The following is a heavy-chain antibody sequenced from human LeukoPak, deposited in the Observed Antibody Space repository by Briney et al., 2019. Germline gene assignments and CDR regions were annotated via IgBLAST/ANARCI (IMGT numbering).Heavy chain of an antibody. CDR3: AREPRYGFVDY. Sequence: SETLSLTCTVSGGSISSYYWSWARQPAGKGLEWIGRIYTSGSTNYNPSLKSRVTISVDTSKNQFSLKLSSVTAADTAVYYCAREPRYGFVDYWGQGTLVTVSS. D-gene: IGHD3-16*02. CDR1: GGSISSYY. V-gene: IGHV4-4*07. CDR2: IYTSGST. J-gene: IGHJ4*02.